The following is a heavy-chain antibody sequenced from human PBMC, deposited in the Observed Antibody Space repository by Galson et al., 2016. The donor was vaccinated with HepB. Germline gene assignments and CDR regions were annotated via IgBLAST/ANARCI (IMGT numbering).Heavy chain of an antibody. CDR3: ARDRQRHYYFYGMDV. Sequence: SLRLSCATSGFRFSNYGMHWVRQAPGKGLEWVATTSSDGRNKNYAHSVRGRFSISRDSAKNSLFLQMNRLRVEDTAVYYCARDRQRHYYFYGMDVWGHGTTVTVSS. D-gene: IGHD6-25*01. CDR1: GFRFSNYG. J-gene: IGHJ6*02. CDR2: TSSDGRNK. V-gene: IGHV3-30*03.